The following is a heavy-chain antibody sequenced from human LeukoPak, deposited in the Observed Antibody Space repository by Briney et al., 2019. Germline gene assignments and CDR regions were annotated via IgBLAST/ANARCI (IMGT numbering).Heavy chain of an antibody. J-gene: IGHJ4*02. CDR2: IRSKTDGGTT. CDR3: TTALVASFGY. V-gene: IGHV3-15*01. CDR1: GFTFNNAW. Sequence: PGGSLRLSCAASGFTFNNAWMSWVRQAPGQGLEWVGRIRSKTDGGTTDYAAPVKGRFTISRDDSKNTLYLQMNSLESEDTAVYYCTTALVASFGYWGQGTLVIVFS. D-gene: IGHD2-2*01.